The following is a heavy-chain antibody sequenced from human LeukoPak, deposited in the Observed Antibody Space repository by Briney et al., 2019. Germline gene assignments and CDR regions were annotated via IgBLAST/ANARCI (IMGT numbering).Heavy chain of an antibody. Sequence: SVKVSWKASGGTLSSYAISWVRQAPGQGLEWMGGIIPIFGTANYAQKFQGRVTITADESTSTAYMELSSLRSEDTAVYYCARAPIAAAGTIFDYWGQGTLVTVSS. D-gene: IGHD6-13*01. CDR1: GGTLSSYA. CDR3: ARAPIAAAGTIFDY. J-gene: IGHJ4*02. V-gene: IGHV1-69*01. CDR2: IIPIFGTA.